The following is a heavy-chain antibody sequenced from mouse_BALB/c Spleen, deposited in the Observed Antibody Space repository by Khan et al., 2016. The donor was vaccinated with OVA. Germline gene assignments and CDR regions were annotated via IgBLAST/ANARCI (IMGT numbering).Heavy chain of an antibody. CDR1: GYSITSDYA. D-gene: IGHD4-1*01. J-gene: IGHJ3*01. CDR3: AMGRTY. CDR2: ISYSGRT. Sequence: EVQLVESGPGLVKPSQSLSLTCTVTGYSITSDYAWNWIRQFPGNKLEWMGYISYSGRTSYNPSLTSRISVTRDTSKNQFFLQLNSVTTEDTATYYCAMGRTYWGQGTLVTVSA. V-gene: IGHV3-2*02.